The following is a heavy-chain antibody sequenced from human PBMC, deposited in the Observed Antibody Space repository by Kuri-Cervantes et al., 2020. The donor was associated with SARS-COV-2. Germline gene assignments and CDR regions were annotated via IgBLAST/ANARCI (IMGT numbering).Heavy chain of an antibody. J-gene: IGHJ4*02. D-gene: IGHD1-26*01. CDR2: PYYSGST. V-gene: IGHV4-59*01. CDR1: GGSISTYY. Sequence: SVLRWLTCTVSGGSISTYYWSWIRQHPGKGLEWIGYPYYSGSTNYNPCLQSRVTISLDTSKNQFSLKLSSVTAADTAVYYCATGSYYVAYDYWGQGTLVTVSS. CDR3: ATGSYYVAYDY.